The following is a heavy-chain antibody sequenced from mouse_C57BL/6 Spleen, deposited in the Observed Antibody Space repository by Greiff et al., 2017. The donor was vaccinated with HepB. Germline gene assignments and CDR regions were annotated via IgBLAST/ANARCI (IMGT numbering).Heavy chain of an antibody. J-gene: IGHJ3*01. CDR3: TTPYDYDGAWVAY. D-gene: IGHD2-4*01. CDR2: IDPENGDT. Sequence: VQLQQSGAELVRPGASVKLSCTASGFNIKDDYMHWVKQRPEQGLEWIGWIDPENGDTEYASKFQGKATITADTSSNTAYLQLSSLTSEDTAVYYCTTPYDYDGAWVAYWGQGTLVTVSA. CDR1: GFNIKDDY. V-gene: IGHV14-4*01.